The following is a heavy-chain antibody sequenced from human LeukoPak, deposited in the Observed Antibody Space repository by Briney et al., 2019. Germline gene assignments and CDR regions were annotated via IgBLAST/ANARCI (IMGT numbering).Heavy chain of an antibody. Sequence: GGSLRLSCAASGFSFSNYAMSWVRQAPGKGLEWVSSISDSGAATYYADSVKGRFTISRDNSNNTLYLQLNSLGAEDTAVYYCAKIAPWGAVTTTDGFDYWGQGTLVTVSS. J-gene: IGHJ4*02. CDR2: ISDSGAAT. CDR3: AKIAPWGAVTTTDGFDY. CDR1: GFSFSNYA. V-gene: IGHV3-23*01. D-gene: IGHD4-17*01.